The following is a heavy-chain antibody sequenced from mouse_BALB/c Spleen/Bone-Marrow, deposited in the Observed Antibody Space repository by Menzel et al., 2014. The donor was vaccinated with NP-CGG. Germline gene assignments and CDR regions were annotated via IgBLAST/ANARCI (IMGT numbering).Heavy chain of an antibody. CDR1: GYAFTNYL. J-gene: IGHJ4*01. Sequence: VQLVESGAEVVRPGTSVKVSCKASGYAFTNYLIEWVKQRPGQGLEWIGVINPGSGGTNYNEKFKGKATLTADKSSSTAYMQFSSLTSDDSAVYFCARLRRGGFYTMDYWGQGTSVTVSS. CDR2: INPGSGGT. CDR3: ARLRRGGFYTMDY. V-gene: IGHV1-54*01. D-gene: IGHD2-2*01.